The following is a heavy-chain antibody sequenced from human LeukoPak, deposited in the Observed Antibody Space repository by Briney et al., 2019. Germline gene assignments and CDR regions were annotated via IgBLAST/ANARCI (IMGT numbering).Heavy chain of an antibody. V-gene: IGHV1-69*05. CDR2: IIPIFGTA. CDR3: ARASYYYDSSGYNYYYYMDV. D-gene: IGHD3-22*01. Sequence: SVKVSCKASGGTFSSYAISWVRQAPGQGLEWMGRIIPIFGTANYAQKFQGRVTITTDESTSTAYMELSSLRSEDTAVYYCARASYYYDSSGYNYYYYMDVWGKGTTVTVFS. J-gene: IGHJ6*03. CDR1: GGTFSSYA.